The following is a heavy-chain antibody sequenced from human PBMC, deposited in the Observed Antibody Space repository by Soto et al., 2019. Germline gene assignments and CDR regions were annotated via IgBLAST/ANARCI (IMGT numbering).Heavy chain of an antibody. D-gene: IGHD3-22*01. CDR2: ISGSGGST. J-gene: IGHJ4*02. CDR3: AKDLPKYYYDSSGYLV. V-gene: IGHV3-23*01. CDR1: GVTFSSDS. Sequence: GGSLRLSCAASGVTFSSDSMSCVRQAPGKGLEWVSAISGSGGSTYYADSVKGRFTISRDNSKNTLYLQMNSLRAEDTAVYYCAKDLPKYYYDSSGYLVWGQGTLVTVSS.